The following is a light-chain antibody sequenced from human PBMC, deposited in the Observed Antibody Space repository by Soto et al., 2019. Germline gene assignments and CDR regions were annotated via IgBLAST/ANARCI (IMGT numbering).Light chain of an antibody. CDR3: QQYNNWPWT. CDR1: QRVSSN. J-gene: IGKJ1*01. CDR2: GAA. Sequence: EIVMTQSPATLSVSPGERGTLSCRASQRVSSNLPWYQQKPGQAPRLLIYGAATRATGIPARFSGSRSGTEFTLTISSLQSEDFAVYYCQQYNNWPWTFGQGTKVEIK. V-gene: IGKV3-15*01.